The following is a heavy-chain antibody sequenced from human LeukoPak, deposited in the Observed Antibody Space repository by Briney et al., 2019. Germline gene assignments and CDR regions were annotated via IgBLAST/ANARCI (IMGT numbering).Heavy chain of an antibody. Sequence: SETLSLTCTVSGGSISSYYWSWIRQPAGKGLEWIGRIYTSGSTNYNPSLKSRVTMSVDTSKNQFSLKLSSVTAADTAVYYCARLTMVRGVTPAWFDPWGQGTLVTVSS. CDR1: GGSISSYY. D-gene: IGHD3-10*01. CDR2: IYTSGST. V-gene: IGHV4-4*07. CDR3: ARLTMVRGVTPAWFDP. J-gene: IGHJ5*02.